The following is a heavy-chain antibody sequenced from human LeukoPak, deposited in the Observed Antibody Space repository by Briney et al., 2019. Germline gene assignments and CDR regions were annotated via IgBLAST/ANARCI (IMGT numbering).Heavy chain of an antibody. Sequence: SVKVSCKASGGTFSSYTISWVRQAPGQGLEWMGGIIPIFGTPHYAQTFQGRVTITANESTSTAYMELSSLRSEDTAVYYCARDEQDSSSWYARWFDPWGQGTLVTVSS. V-gene: IGHV1-69*01. CDR1: GGTFSSYT. J-gene: IGHJ5*02. D-gene: IGHD6-13*01. CDR2: IIPIFGTP. CDR3: ARDEQDSSSWYARWFDP.